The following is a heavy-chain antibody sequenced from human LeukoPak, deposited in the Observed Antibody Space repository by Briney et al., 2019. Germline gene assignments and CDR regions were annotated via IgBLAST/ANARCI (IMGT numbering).Heavy chain of an antibody. CDR2: VYYSGTT. J-gene: IGHJ4*02. Sequence: PSETLSLTCTVSGGSISSYCWSWIRQPPGKGLEWIGYVYYSGTTNYNPSLKSRVIISVDTSKNQFSLNLSPVIAADTAVYYCARVGVDYSGNIIKYYFDYWGQGTLVTVSS. V-gene: IGHV4-59*01. CDR1: GGSISSYC. CDR3: ARVGVDYSGNIIKYYFDY. D-gene: IGHD4-23*01.